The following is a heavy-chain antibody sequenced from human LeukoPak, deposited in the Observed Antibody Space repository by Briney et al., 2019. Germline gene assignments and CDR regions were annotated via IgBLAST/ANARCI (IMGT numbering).Heavy chain of an antibody. D-gene: IGHD6-13*01. CDR2: INPNSGGT. CDR1: GYTFTGYF. CDR3: AKGWQQLAEYFQH. J-gene: IGHJ1*01. Sequence: GASVKVSCKASGYTFTGYFMHWVRQAPGQGLEWMGWINPNSGGTNYAQKFQGRVTMTRDTSISTAYMELSRLRSDDTAVYYCAKGWQQLAEYFQHWGQGTLVTVSS. V-gene: IGHV1-2*02.